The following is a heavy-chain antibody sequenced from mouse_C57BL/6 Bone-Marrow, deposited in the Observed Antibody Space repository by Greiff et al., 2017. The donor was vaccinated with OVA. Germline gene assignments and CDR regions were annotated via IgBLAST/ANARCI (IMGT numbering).Heavy chain of an antibody. D-gene: IGHD1-1*01. J-gene: IGHJ3*01. V-gene: IGHV1-72*01. CDR3: ARNAIYYYGSSAWFAY. CDR2: IDPNSGGT. CDR1: GYTFTSYW. Sequence: QVQLQQPGAELVKPGASVKLSCKASGYTFTSYWMHWVTQRPGRGLEWIGRIDPNSGGTKYNEKFKSKATLTVDKPSSAAYMQLSSLTSEDTAVYYCARNAIYYYGSSAWFAYWGQGTLVTVSA.